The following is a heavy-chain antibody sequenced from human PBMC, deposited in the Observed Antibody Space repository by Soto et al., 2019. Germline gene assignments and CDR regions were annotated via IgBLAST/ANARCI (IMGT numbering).Heavy chain of an antibody. J-gene: IGHJ3*02. CDR2: ISYVGSNK. Sequence: PGGSLRLSCAASGFTFSSYGMHWVRQAPGKGLEWVAVISYVGSNKYYADSVKGRLTISRDNSKNTLYLQMNSLSAEDTAVYYCTSHFPASYDTSAYDAFDIWGQGTMVTVSS. CDR3: TSHFPASYDTSAYDAFDI. V-gene: IGHV3-30*03. D-gene: IGHD3-22*01. CDR1: GFTFSSYG.